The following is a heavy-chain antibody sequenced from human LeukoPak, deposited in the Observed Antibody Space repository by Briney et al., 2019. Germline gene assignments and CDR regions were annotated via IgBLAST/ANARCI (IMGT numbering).Heavy chain of an antibody. CDR2: ISYDGGNK. Sequence: GGSLRLSCAASGFTFSSYAMHWVRQAPGKGLEWVALISYDGGNKYYADSVKGRFTISRDNSKNTLYLQMNSLRAEDTAVYYCARDPFVLWFGELSTWGQGTLVTVSS. CDR3: ARDPFVLWFGELST. D-gene: IGHD3-10*01. CDR1: GFTFSSYA. J-gene: IGHJ5*02. V-gene: IGHV3-30-3*01.